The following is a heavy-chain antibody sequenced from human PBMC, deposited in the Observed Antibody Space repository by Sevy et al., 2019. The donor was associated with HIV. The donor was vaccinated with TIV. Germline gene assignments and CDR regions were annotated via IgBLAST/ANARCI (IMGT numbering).Heavy chain of an antibody. V-gene: IGHV3-23*01. CDR3: ARDCSSTSCLWGLDV. CDR1: GFTFSAYA. D-gene: IGHD2-2*01. J-gene: IGHJ6*02. Sequence: GGSLRLSCAASGFTFSAYAMNWVRQAPGKGLEWVSAINGKGRSTHYTDSVEGRFTISRDNSKNTLFLQMNSLRAEDTAVYYCARDCSSTSCLWGLDVWGQGTTVTVSS. CDR2: INGKGRST.